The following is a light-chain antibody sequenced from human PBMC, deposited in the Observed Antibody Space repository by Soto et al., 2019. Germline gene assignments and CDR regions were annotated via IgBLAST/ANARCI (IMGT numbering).Light chain of an antibody. CDR3: QVWDSSSDHLV. V-gene: IGLV3-21*02. J-gene: IGLJ3*02. CDR2: DDS. Sequence: SYELTQPPSVSVAPGQTARITCGGNNIGSKSVHWYQQKPGQAPVLVVYDDSDRPSGMPERFSGSNSGNTATLTISRVEAGDEADYYCQVWDSSSDHLVFGGPTKLTVL. CDR1: NIGSKS.